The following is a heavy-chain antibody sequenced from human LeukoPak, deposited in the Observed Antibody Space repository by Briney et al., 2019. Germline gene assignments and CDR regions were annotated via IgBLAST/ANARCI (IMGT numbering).Heavy chain of an antibody. J-gene: IGHJ4*02. CDR2: IKQDGSEK. Sequence: GGSLRLSCAASGFTFSNYAMSWVRQAPGKGLEWVANIKQDGSEKYYVDSVKGRFTISRDNAKNSLYLQTNSLRAEDTAVYYCAGTYSSGLQEEDAFDYWGQGTLVTVSS. V-gene: IGHV3-7*01. CDR3: AGTYSSGLQEEDAFDY. D-gene: IGHD6-19*01. CDR1: GFTFSNYA.